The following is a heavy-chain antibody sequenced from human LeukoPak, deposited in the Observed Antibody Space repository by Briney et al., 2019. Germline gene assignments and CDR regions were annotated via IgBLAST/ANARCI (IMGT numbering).Heavy chain of an antibody. D-gene: IGHD6-19*01. CDR1: GFTFNNYA. J-gene: IGHJ6*03. CDR2: ISGSGANT. V-gene: IGHV3-23*01. Sequence: GGSLRLSCAASGFTFNNYAMSWVRQAPGKGLEWVSSISGSGANTYYADSVKGRFTISRDNSKNTLYLQMNSLRAEDTAVYYCAKAPPIAVAGRLYYYYYMDVWGKGTTVTVSS. CDR3: AKAPPIAVAGRLYYYYYMDV.